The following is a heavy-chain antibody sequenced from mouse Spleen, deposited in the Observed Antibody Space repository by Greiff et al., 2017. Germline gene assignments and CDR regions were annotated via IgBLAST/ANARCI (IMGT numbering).Heavy chain of an antibody. Sequence: QVQLQQPGAELVRPGTSVKLSCKASGYTFTSYWMHWVKQRPGQGLEWIGVIDPSDSYTNYNQKFKGKATLTVDTSSSTAYMQLSSLTSEDSAVYYCAIVGHHFDYWGQGTTLTVSS. CDR1: GYTFTSYW. CDR3: AIVGHHFDY. J-gene: IGHJ2*01. V-gene: IGHV1-59*01. CDR2: IDPSDSYT. D-gene: IGHD1-1*01.